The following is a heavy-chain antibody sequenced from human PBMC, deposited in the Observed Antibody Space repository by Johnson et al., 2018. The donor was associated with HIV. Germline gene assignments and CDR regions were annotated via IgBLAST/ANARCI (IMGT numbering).Heavy chain of an antibody. Sequence: QVQLVESGGGVVQPGRSLRLSCAASGFTFSSYAMHWVRQAPGKGLEWVAVIWYDGSNKYYADSVKGRFTISRDNSKNTVYLQMNSLRVEDTAVYYCARDRGLDAFDIWGQGTMVTVSS. D-gene: IGHD3-10*01. CDR3: ARDRGLDAFDI. CDR1: GFTFSSYA. J-gene: IGHJ3*02. V-gene: IGHV3-33*08. CDR2: IWYDGSNK.